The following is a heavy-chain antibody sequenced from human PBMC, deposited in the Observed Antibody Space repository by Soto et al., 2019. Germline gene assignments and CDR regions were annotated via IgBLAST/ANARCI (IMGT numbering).Heavy chain of an antibody. Sequence: QVQLQESGPGLVKPSQTLSLTCTVSGGSISSGDYYWSWIRQPPGKGLEWIGYIYYSGSTYYNPSLKSRVTIPVDTSKNQFSLKLSSVTAADTAVYYCARDRGGYDPEDGYFDYWGQGTLVTVSS. CDR2: IYYSGST. J-gene: IGHJ4*02. CDR1: GGSISSGDYY. D-gene: IGHD5-12*01. V-gene: IGHV4-30-4*01. CDR3: ARDRGGYDPEDGYFDY.